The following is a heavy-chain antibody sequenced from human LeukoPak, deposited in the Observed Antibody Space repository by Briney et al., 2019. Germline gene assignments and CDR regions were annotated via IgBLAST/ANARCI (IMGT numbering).Heavy chain of an antibody. D-gene: IGHD6-6*01. J-gene: IGHJ4*02. Sequence: SETLSLTCTVSGGSISSYFWSWIRQPAGKGLEWIGRIYASGSTYQNPSLRGRVTMSVDTSKNQFSLKLSSVTAADTAVYYCARAVNGIAARQPFDYWGQGTLVTVSS. CDR2: IYASGST. CDR1: GGSISSYF. V-gene: IGHV4-4*07. CDR3: ARAVNGIAARQPFDY.